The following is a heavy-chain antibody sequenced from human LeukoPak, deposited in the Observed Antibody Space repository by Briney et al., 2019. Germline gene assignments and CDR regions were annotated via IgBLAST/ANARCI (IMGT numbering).Heavy chain of an antibody. D-gene: IGHD6-19*01. CDR1: GFTFSSYA. Sequence: GGSLRLSCAASGFTFSSYAMSWVRQAPGKGLEWVSGISGSGGSTYYADSVKGRFTISRDNSKNTLFLQMNSLRAEDAAVYYCAKETYSSGWYPYFDYWGQGTLVTVSP. J-gene: IGHJ4*02. CDR2: ISGSGGST. CDR3: AKETYSSGWYPYFDY. V-gene: IGHV3-23*01.